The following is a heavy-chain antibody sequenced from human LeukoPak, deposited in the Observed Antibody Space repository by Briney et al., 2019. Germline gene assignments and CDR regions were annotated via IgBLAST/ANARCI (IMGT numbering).Heavy chain of an antibody. J-gene: IGHJ5*02. V-gene: IGHV4-61*02. CDR2: IYTSGST. CDR1: GGSISSGSYY. CDR3: ARVWKYYYDSSGYGT. Sequence: PSQTLSLTCTVSGGSISSGSYYWSWIRQPAGKGLEWIGRIYTSGSTNYNPSLKSRVTISVDTSKNQFSLKLSSMTAADTAVYYCARVWKYYYDSSGYGTWGQGTLVTVSS. D-gene: IGHD3-22*01.